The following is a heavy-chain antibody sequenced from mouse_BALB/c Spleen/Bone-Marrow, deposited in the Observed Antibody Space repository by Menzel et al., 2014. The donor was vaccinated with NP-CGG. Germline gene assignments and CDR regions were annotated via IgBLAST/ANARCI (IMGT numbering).Heavy chain of an antibody. V-gene: IGHV1S81*02. Sequence: QVQLKESGAELVKPGASVKLSCRVSGYTFTNYFVYWVKQRPGQGLEWIGEINPSNDTPNFNEKFKSKATLTVDKSSSXAYMQLSSLTSEDSAVYYCTRSGYYGYGWYFDVWGAGTTVTVSS. D-gene: IGHD1-2*01. CDR3: TRSGYYGYGWYFDV. CDR2: INPSNDTP. J-gene: IGHJ1*01. CDR1: GYTFTNYF.